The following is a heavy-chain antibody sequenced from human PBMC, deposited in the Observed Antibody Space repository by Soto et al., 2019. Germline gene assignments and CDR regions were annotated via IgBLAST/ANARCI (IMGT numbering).Heavy chain of an antibody. D-gene: IGHD3-22*01. Sequence: QVQLVQSGAEVKKPGSSMKVSCKASGGTFNSYDXXWVRQAPXQXLXWMGGIIPIVETPKYAQKFQGRVTITADESTNTVYMELSSLRSEDTAMYYCARLSRPNYYDTSGFFKDNWFDPWGQGTLVTVSS. CDR1: GGTFNSYD. J-gene: IGHJ5*02. CDR3: ARLSRPNYYDTSGFFKDNWFDP. V-gene: IGHV1-69*01. CDR2: IIPIVETP.